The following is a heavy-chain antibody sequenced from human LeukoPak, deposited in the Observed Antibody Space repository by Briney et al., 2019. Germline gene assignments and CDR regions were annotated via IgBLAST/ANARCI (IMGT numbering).Heavy chain of an antibody. D-gene: IGHD4-17*01. CDR1: GFTFSTFA. Sequence: GGSLRLSCAASGFTFSTFAMIWVRQPPGKGLEWVSSIFPSGGEIHYADSVRGRFTISRDNSKSTLSLQMNSLRAEDTAVYYCAKGGYGDYRYNWFDPWGQGTLVTVSS. CDR2: IFPSGGEI. J-gene: IGHJ5*01. CDR3: AKGGYGDYRYNWFDP. V-gene: IGHV3-23*01.